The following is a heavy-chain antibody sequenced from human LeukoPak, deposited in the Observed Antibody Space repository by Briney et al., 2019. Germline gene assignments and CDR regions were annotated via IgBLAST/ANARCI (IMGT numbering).Heavy chain of an antibody. V-gene: IGHV3-53*01. CDR1: GFILRIKP. D-gene: IGHD3-10*01. CDR3: ANGFLLTVDSKSYGWFVP. Sequence: GGSLRLSCAACGFILRIKPVRWVRQAPGHGLEWVSVIYTGGSTYSADSVKGRFSISRDNSKNTLYLQMNSLSADDTAIYYCANGFLLTVDSKSYGWFVPWGQGTLVTVSS. J-gene: IGHJ5*02. CDR2: IYTGGST.